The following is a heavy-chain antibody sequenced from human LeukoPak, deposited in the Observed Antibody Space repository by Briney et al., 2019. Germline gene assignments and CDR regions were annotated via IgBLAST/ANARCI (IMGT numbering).Heavy chain of an antibody. CDR3: ARDFVVPAAKYYYNGMDV. Sequence: SETLSLTCTVSGGSISSYYWSWIRQPPGKGLEWIGYIYYSGSTNYNPSLKSRVTISVDTSKNQFSLKLSSVTAADTAVYYCARDFVVPAAKYYYNGMDVWGQGTTVTVSS. CDR2: IYYSGST. D-gene: IGHD2-2*01. V-gene: IGHV4-59*12. CDR1: GGSISSYY. J-gene: IGHJ6*02.